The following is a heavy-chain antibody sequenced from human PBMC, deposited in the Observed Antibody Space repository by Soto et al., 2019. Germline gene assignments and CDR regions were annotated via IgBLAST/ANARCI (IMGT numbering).Heavy chain of an antibody. D-gene: IGHD5-18*01. CDR2: MNPNSGNT. Sequence: QVQLVQSGAEVKKPGASVKVSCKSSGYTFTSYDINWVRQATGQGLEWMGWMNPNSGNTGYAQKFRGRATMTQNTSISTAYMELSSLRSEDTAVYYCAVNGGDSYGTENDGMDVWGQGTTVTVSS. V-gene: IGHV1-8*01. CDR3: AVNGGDSYGTENDGMDV. J-gene: IGHJ6*02. CDR1: GYTFTSYD.